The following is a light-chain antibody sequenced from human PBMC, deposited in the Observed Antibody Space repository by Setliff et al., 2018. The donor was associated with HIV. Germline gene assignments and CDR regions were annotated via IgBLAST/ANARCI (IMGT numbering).Light chain of an antibody. CDR2: ATS. CDR3: LLSYSGVRV. V-gene: IGLV7-46*01. CDR1: TGAVTNSHY. J-gene: IGLJ3*02. Sequence: QAVVTQEPSLTVSPGGTVTPTCASSTGAVTNSHYPYWFQQKPGRAPRTLIYATSDKHFGTPARFSGSLLGGKAALTLSGAQPEDEADYYCLLSYSGVRVFGGGTKVTVL.